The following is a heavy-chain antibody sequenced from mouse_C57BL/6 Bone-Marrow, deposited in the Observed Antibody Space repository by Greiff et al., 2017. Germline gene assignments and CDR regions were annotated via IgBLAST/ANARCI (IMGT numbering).Heavy chain of an antibody. J-gene: IGHJ1*03. Sequence: EVKVVESGEGLVKPGGSLKLSCAASGFTFSSYAMSWVRQTPEKRLEWVAYISSGGDYTYYADTVKGRYTISRDNARNTLYLQMSSLKSEDTAMYYCAGHYYGSSGYFDVWGTGTTVTVSS. V-gene: IGHV5S21*01. CDR2: ISSGGDYT. D-gene: IGHD1-1*01. CDR3: AGHYYGSSGYFDV. CDR1: GFTFSSYA.